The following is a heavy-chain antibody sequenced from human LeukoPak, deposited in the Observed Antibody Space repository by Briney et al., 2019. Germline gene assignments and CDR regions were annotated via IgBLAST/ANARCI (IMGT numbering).Heavy chain of an antibody. D-gene: IGHD3-9*01. J-gene: IGHJ1*01. Sequence: GGSLRLSCAVSGFTFSDYWMNWVRQAPGKGLEWVAKIKPDGSDTYYADSVRGRFSISRDNAKNSLYLQMNSLRVDDTAMYYCLTGYNWGQGTLVTVSS. CDR1: GFTFSDYW. CDR2: IKPDGSDT. V-gene: IGHV3-7*01. CDR3: LTGYN.